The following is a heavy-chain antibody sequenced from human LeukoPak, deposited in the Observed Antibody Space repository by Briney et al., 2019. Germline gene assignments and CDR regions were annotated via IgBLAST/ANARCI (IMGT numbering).Heavy chain of an antibody. D-gene: IGHD3-9*01. CDR3: ARQDYDILTGRPVYAFDI. CDR1: GPSLSLNY. V-gene: IGHV4-59*12. Sequence: SETLSLTCNVSGPSLSLNYWSWIRQPPGKGLEWIGNAYYSGSTYYNPSLKSRVTISEDTSKKQFSLKLTSVTAADTAVYYCARQDYDILTGRPVYAFDIWGRGTMVTVSS. CDR2: AYYSGST. J-gene: IGHJ3*02.